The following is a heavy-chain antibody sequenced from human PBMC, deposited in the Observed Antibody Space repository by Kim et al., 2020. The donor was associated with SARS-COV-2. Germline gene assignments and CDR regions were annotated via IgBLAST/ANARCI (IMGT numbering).Heavy chain of an antibody. Sequence: GGSLRLSCAASGFTFSSYAMSWVRQAPGKGLEWGSAISGSGGSTYYADSVKGRFTITRDNSKNTLYLQMNSLRAEDTAVYYCAEFATYSNYRKHYYYGMDVWGQGTTVTVSS. CDR3: AEFATYSNYRKHYYYGMDV. J-gene: IGHJ6*02. CDR2: ISGSGGST. D-gene: IGHD4-4*01. V-gene: IGHV3-23*01. CDR1: GFTFSSYA.